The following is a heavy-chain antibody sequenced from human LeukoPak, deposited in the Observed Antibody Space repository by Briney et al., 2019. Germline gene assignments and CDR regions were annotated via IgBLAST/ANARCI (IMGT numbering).Heavy chain of an antibody. V-gene: IGHV1-58*02. CDR2: IVVGSGNT. J-gene: IGHJ4*02. Sequence: SVKVSCQASGFTFTSSAMQWVRQARGQRLEWIGWIVVGSGNTNYAQKFQERVTITRDMSTSTAYMELSSLRSEDTAVYYCAAGDSGYDYGLGNWGQGTLVTVSS. D-gene: IGHD5-12*01. CDR3: AAGDSGYDYGLGN. CDR1: GFTFTSSA.